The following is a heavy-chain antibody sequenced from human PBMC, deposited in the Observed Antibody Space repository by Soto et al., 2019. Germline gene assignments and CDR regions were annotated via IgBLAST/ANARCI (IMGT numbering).Heavy chain of an antibody. V-gene: IGHV3-30*18. CDR3: AKASGYCSSSTCSRLIYYYYGMDV. J-gene: IGHJ6*02. Sequence: QVQVVESGGGVVQPGRSLRLSCGASGFTFTSYGMHWVRQAPGKGLEWVAVISYDGGDKYYADSVKGRFTISRDNSKNTLYPQMNSLRAEDTAVYYCAKASGYCSSSTCSRLIYYYYGMDVWGQGTTVTVSS. CDR1: GFTFTSYG. D-gene: IGHD2-2*01. CDR2: ISYDGGDK.